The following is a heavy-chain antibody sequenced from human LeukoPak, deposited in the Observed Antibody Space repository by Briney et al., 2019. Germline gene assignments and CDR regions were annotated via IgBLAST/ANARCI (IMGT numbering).Heavy chain of an antibody. V-gene: IGHV3-23*01. Sequence: GGSLRLSCVASGFTFSIYTMSWVRQAPGKGLEWVSAISGSGGSTYYADSVKGRFTISRDNSKNTLYPQMNSLRAEDTAVYYCAKDRDRGYDSSGYYFDYWGQGTLVTVSS. J-gene: IGHJ4*02. D-gene: IGHD3-22*01. CDR2: ISGSGGST. CDR1: GFTFSIYT. CDR3: AKDRDRGYDSSGYYFDY.